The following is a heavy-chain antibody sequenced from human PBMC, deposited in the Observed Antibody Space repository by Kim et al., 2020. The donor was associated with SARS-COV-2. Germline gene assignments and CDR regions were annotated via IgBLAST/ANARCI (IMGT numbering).Heavy chain of an antibody. D-gene: IGHD1-26*01. Sequence: SETLSLTCTVSGGSVSSGGYYWSWIRQHPGKGLEWIGYIYYSGSTYYNPSLKSRVTISVDTSKNQFSLKLSSVTAADTAVYYCARGGGTTWENYFDYWGQGTLVTVSS. CDR1: GGSVSSGGYY. CDR2: IYYSGST. CDR3: ARGGGTTWENYFDY. V-gene: IGHV4-31*03. J-gene: IGHJ4*02.